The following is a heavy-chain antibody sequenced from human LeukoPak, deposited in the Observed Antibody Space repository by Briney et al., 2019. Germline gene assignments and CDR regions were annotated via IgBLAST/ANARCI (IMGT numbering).Heavy chain of an antibody. J-gene: IGHJ2*01. CDR1: GFTFSSHA. CDR2: ISGSDGTT. D-gene: IGHD3-3*01. CDR3: ARILEWSDWYLDL. V-gene: IGHV3-23*01. Sequence: GGSLRLSCAASGFTFSSHAMTWVRQAPGKGLEWVSVISGSDGTTYYADSVKGRFTISRDNSKNTLYLQMSSLRAEDTAVYYCARILEWSDWYLDLWGRGTLVTVSS.